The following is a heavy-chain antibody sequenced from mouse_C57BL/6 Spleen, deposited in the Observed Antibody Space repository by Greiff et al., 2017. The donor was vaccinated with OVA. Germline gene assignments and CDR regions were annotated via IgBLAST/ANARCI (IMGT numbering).Heavy chain of an antibody. CDR2: IDPSDSDT. V-gene: IGHV1-52*01. J-gene: IGHJ1*03. Sequence: VQLQQPGAELVRPGSSVKLSCKASGYTFTGYWMHWVKQRPIQGLEWIGNIDPSDSDTHYNQKFKDKATLTVDKSSSTAYLQLSSLTSEDSAVSDCECRRYCEGDWYFGGRGTATTVTV. CDR3: ECRRYCEGDWYFGG. CDR1: GYTFTGYW. D-gene: IGHD2-14*01.